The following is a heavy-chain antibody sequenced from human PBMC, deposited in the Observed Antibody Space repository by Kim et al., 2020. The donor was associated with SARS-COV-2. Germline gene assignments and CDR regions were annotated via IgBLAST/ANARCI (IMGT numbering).Heavy chain of an antibody. D-gene: IGHD2-2*01. CDR3: ARGGDCSSTSCYFLGGSGMDY. J-gene: IGHJ4*02. CDR1: GFTFSSYS. Sequence: GGSLRLSCAASGFTFSSYSMNWVRQAPGKGLEWVANIKQDGSEKYYVDSVKGRFTISRDNAKNSLYLQMNSLRAEDTAVYYCARGGDCSSTSCYFLGGSGMDYWGQGTLVTVSS. V-gene: IGHV3-7*01. CDR2: IKQDGSEK.